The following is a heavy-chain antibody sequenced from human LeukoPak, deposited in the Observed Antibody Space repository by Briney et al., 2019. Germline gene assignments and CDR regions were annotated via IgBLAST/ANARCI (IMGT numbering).Heavy chain of an antibody. Sequence: SETLSLTCAVSGGSIGSGTYYWTWLRQPAGKGLEWIGRFYTGGSTNYNPSLRSRVSISLDMSKNQFSLKMSSVTAADTAVYYCAITYYDFWSGYYGYDYWGQGTLVTVSS. CDR2: FYTGGST. V-gene: IGHV4-61*02. D-gene: IGHD3-3*01. CDR3: AITYYDFWSGYYGYDY. J-gene: IGHJ4*02. CDR1: GGSIGSGTYY.